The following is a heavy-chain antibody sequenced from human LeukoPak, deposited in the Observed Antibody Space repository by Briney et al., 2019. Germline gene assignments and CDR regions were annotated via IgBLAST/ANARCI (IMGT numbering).Heavy chain of an antibody. V-gene: IGHV4-34*01. J-gene: IGHJ6*04. CDR2: INHSGST. Sequence: SETLSLTCAVYGGSFSGYYWSWIRQPPGKGLEWIEEINHSGSTNYNPSLKSRVTISVDTSKNQFSLKLSSVTAADTAVYYCARRIRYSSSWYDVWGKGTTVTISS. CDR1: GGSFSGYY. D-gene: IGHD6-13*01. CDR3: ARRIRYSSSWYDV.